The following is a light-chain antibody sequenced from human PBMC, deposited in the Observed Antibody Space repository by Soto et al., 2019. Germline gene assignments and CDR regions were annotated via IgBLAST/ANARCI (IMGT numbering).Light chain of an antibody. CDR3: QQRINWPLT. Sequence: EIVLTQSPATLSLSPGERATLSCRASQSISSHSAWYQQKPGQAPRLLIYGASNRATGIPARFSGSGSGTDFTLTISSLEPEDFAVYYCQQRINWPLTFGGGTKVEIK. J-gene: IGKJ4*01. CDR1: QSISSH. CDR2: GAS. V-gene: IGKV3-11*01.